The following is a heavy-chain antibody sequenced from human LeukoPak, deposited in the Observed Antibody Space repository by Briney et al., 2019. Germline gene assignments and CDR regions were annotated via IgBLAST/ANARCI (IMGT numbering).Heavy chain of an antibody. D-gene: IGHD6-13*01. Sequence: PGGSLRLSCAASGFTFSSYKMNWVRQAPGKGLEWVSSISSSNNYIYYADSVKGRFTISGDNAKNSLYLQMNSLRAEDTAVYYCARVEAAAGTDFDYWGQGTLVTVSS. CDR2: ISSSNNYI. CDR1: GFTFSSYK. J-gene: IGHJ4*02. CDR3: ARVEAAAGTDFDY. V-gene: IGHV3-21*01.